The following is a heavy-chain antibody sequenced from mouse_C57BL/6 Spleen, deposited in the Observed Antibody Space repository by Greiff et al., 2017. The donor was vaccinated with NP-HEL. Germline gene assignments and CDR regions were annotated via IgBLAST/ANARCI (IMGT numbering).Heavy chain of an antibody. CDR2: IDPSDSYT. J-gene: IGHJ2*01. V-gene: IGHV1-50*01. D-gene: IGHD1-3*01. Sequence: VQLQQPGAELVKPGASVKLSCKASGYTFTSYWMQWVKQRPGQGLEWIGEIDPSDSYTNYNQKFKGKATLTVDTSSSTAYMQLSSLTSEDSAVYYGARTNPDYWGQGTTLTVSS. CDR1: GYTFTSYW. CDR3: ARTNPDY.